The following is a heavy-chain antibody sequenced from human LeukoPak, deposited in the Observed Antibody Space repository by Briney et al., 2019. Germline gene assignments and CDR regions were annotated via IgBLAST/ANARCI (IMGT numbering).Heavy chain of an antibody. D-gene: IGHD1-14*01. CDR2: INWNGGST. V-gene: IGHV3-20*04. CDR1: GFTFDEFG. CDR3: ARDRGRNSFDY. Sequence: GSLRLSCAASGFTFDEFGMSLVRQAPGKGLEWVSGINWNGGSTGYADSVKGRFTISRDNSKNSLYLQLTSLRAEDTALYYCARDRGRNSFDYWGQGTLVSVSS. J-gene: IGHJ4*02.